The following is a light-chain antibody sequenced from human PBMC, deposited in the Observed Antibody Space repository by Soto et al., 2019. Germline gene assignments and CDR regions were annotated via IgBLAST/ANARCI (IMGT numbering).Light chain of an antibody. CDR2: AAS. Sequence: AIRMTQSPSSFSASTGDRVTITCRASQGISSYLAWYQQKPGKAPKHLIYAASTLQSGVPSRFSGRGSGTDFTLTLSRLQSVDLATYYCHHYYSYAPPFGQRTKVQMK. J-gene: IGKJ1*01. CDR3: HHYYSYAPP. CDR1: QGISSY. V-gene: IGKV1-8*01.